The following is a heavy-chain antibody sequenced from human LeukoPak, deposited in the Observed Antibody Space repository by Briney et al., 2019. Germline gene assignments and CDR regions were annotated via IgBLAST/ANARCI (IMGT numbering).Heavy chain of an antibody. CDR2: INHSGST. CDR3: ASSGSYYPYYYYYMDV. J-gene: IGHJ6*03. D-gene: IGHD1-26*01. CDR1: GGSFSGYY. V-gene: IGHV4-34*01. Sequence: SETLSLTCAVYGGSFSGYYWSWIRQPPGKRLEWIGEINHSGSTNYNPSLKSRVTISVDTSKNQFSLKRSSVTAADTAVYYCASSGSYYPYYYYYMDVWGKGTTVTVSS.